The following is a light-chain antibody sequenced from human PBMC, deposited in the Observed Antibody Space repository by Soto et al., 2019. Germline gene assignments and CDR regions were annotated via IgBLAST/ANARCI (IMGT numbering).Light chain of an antibody. Sequence: EIGMTQSAATLSVTPGERATISCMTSHSVRSRLAWYQQKPGQAPSLLIYGASTRATGIPARFSGSGSGTEFTLTISRLQSEDCAVYYCQHYKNWPWTFGQGTKVDI. CDR3: QHYKNWPWT. CDR2: GAS. J-gene: IGKJ1*01. V-gene: IGKV3-15*01. CDR1: HSVRSR.